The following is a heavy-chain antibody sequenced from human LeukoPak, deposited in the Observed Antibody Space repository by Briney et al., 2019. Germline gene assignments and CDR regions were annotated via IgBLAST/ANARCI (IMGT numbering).Heavy chain of an antibody. CDR1: GYSFSDFW. D-gene: IGHD1-7*01. Sequence: GESLKISCTGSGYSFSDFWIAWARQMPGEGLEWMGMIYPSDTETKYSPSFQGEVTISADKSTSTAYLHWNTLKASDSAIYYCARLPVSGTHFDTWGRGTLVTVSS. J-gene: IGHJ4*02. CDR3: ARLPVSGTHFDT. V-gene: IGHV5-51*01. CDR2: IYPSDTET.